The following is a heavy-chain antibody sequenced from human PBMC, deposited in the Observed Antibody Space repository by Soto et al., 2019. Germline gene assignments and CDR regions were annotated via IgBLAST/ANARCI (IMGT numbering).Heavy chain of an antibody. CDR2: ISSSSSTI. CDR1: GFTFSSYS. D-gene: IGHD5-18*01. Sequence: EVQLVESGGGLVQPGGSLRLSCAASGFTFSSYSMNWVRQAPGKGLEWVSYISSSSSTIYYADSVKGRFTISRDNAKNSLYLQMNSLRDEDTAVYYCARDGYSYGYGDNWFAPWGQGTLVTVSS. J-gene: IGHJ5*02. V-gene: IGHV3-48*02. CDR3: ARDGYSYGYGDNWFAP.